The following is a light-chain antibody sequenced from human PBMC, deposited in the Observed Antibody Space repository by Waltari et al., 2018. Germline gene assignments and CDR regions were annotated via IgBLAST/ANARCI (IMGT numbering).Light chain of an antibody. CDR1: QSVLYSSNNKNY. CDR2: WAS. Sequence: DIVMTQSPDSLAASLGERATIDCKSSQSVLYSSNNKNYLAWYQQRPGQPPKLLIYWASTRESGVPDRFSGSGSGTDFTLTINSLQAEDVALYYCQQYYSTPLTFGGGTKVEIK. J-gene: IGKJ4*01. V-gene: IGKV4-1*01. CDR3: QQYYSTPLT.